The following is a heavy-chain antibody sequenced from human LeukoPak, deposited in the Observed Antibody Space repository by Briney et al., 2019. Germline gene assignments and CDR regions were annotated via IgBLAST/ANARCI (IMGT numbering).Heavy chain of an antibody. D-gene: IGHD1-14*01. CDR3: ARDSRSYSYYYMGI. V-gene: IGHV3-48*04. Sequence: GGSLRLSCAASEFTFSDYSMNWLRQAPGKGREGVSYISGRSTSIFYAVCVKGRFTISRDNAKNSLSLQMNSLRAEDTAVYYCARDSRSYSYYYMGIWGKGPTVTVSS. J-gene: IGHJ6*03. CDR1: EFTFSDYS. CDR2: ISGRSTSI.